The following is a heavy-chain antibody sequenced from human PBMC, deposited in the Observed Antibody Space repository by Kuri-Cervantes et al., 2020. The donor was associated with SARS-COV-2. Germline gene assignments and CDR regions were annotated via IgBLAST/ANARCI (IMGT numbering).Heavy chain of an antibody. J-gene: IGHJ4*02. CDR3: ARDMTIFGVVTYYFDY. CDR2: ISSSSSYI. CDR1: GFTFSSYS. Sequence: GESLKISCAASGFTFSSYSMNWVRQAPGKGLEWVSSISSSSSYIYYADSVKGRFTISRDNAKNSLYLQMNSLRAEDMAVYYCARDMTIFGVVTYYFDYWGQGTLVTVSS. D-gene: IGHD3-3*01. V-gene: IGHV3-21*01.